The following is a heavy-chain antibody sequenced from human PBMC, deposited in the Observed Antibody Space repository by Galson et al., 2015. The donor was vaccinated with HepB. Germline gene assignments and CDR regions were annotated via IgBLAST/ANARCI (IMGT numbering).Heavy chain of an antibody. CDR3: AREEGIAAAGSYYYYGMDV. CDR2: IIPILGIA. V-gene: IGHV1-69*04. J-gene: IGHJ6*02. Sequence: SVKVSCKASGGTFSSYTISWVRQAPGQGLEWMGRIIPILGIANYAQKFQGRVTITADKSTSTAYMELSSLRSEDTAVYYCAREEGIAAAGSYYYYGMDVWGQGTTVTVSS. CDR1: GGTFSSYT. D-gene: IGHD6-13*01.